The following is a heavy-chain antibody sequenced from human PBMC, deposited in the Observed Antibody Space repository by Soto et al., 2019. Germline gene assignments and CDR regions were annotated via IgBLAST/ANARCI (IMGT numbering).Heavy chain of an antibody. CDR2: IKQDGSEK. Sequence: EVQLVESGGGLVQPGGSLSLSCAASGFTFSSYWMSWVRQAPGKGLEWVANIKQDGSEKYYVDSVKGRFTISRDNAKNSLYLQMNSLRAEDTAVYYCARDTSLKVGAGGVDYWGQGTLVTVSS. CDR3: ARDTSLKVGAGGVDY. V-gene: IGHV3-7*01. CDR1: GFTFSSYW. D-gene: IGHD1-26*01. J-gene: IGHJ4*02.